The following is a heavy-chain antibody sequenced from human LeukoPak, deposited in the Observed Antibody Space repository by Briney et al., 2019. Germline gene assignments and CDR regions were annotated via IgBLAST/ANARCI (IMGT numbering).Heavy chain of an antibody. D-gene: IGHD2-21*02. CDR2: IIPIFGTA. Sequence: LRASVTVSCKASGGTFSSYAISWVRQAPGQGLEWMGGIIPIFGTANYAQKFQGRVTITADESTSTAYMELSSLRSEDTAVYYCARGRGIAYCGGDCYSVLDYWGQGTLVTVSS. V-gene: IGHV1-69*01. CDR1: GGTFSSYA. J-gene: IGHJ4*02. CDR3: ARGRGIAYCGGDCYSVLDY.